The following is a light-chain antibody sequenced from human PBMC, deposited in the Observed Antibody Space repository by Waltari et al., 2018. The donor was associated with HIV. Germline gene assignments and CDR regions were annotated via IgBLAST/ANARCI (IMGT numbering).Light chain of an antibody. V-gene: IGLV2-8*01. CDR2: QVN. CDR1: SSDVGGYNY. CDR3: SSFAGSNNLMV. Sequence: QSALTQPPSASGSPGQSVTISCTGTSSDVGGYNYTSWHQQPPGKAPKLMIYQVNKRPSGVPARFSGTKSGNRASLTVSGLQAEDEADYYCSSFAGSNNLMVFGGGTKLTVL. J-gene: IGLJ2*01.